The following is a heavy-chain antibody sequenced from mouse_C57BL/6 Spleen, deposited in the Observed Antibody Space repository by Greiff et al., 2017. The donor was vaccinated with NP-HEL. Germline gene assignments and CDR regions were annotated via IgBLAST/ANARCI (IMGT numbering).Heavy chain of an antibody. CDR1: GYTFTSYW. D-gene: IGHD1-1*01. V-gene: IGHV1-69*01. CDR2: IDPSDSYT. CDR3: ARWLLRSYYFDY. Sequence: LQQPGAELVMPGASVKLSCKASGYTFTSYWMHWVKQRPGQGLEWIGEIDPSDSYTNYNQKFKGKSTLTVDKSSSTAYMQLSSLTSEDSAVYYCARWLLRSYYFDYWGQGTTLTVSS. J-gene: IGHJ2*01.